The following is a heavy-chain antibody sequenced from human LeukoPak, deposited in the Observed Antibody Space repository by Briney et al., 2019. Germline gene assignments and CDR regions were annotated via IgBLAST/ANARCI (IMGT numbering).Heavy chain of an antibody. J-gene: IGHJ3*02. D-gene: IGHD6-19*01. CDR1: GFTFDDYA. CDR3: AKNTVPYSSGWYGGAFDI. V-gene: IGHV3-9*01. CDR2: IGWNSGSI. Sequence: GGSLRLSCAASGFTFDDYAMHWVRQAPGKGLEWVSGIGWNSGSIGYADSVKGRFTISRDNSKNTLYLQMNSLRAEDTAVYYCAKNTVPYSSGWYGGAFDIWGQGTMVTVSS.